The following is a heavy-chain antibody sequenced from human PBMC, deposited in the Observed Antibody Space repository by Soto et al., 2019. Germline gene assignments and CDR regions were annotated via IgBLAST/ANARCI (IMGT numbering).Heavy chain of an antibody. CDR3: ARDDTPIADRSRYYYGMDV. CDR1: GFTFSSYS. D-gene: IGHD6-6*01. V-gene: IGHV3-48*02. Sequence: PGGSLRLSCAASGFTFSSYSMNWVRQAPGKGLEWVSYISSSSSTIYYADSVKGRFTISRDNAKNSLYLQMNSLRDADTAVYYCARDDTPIADRSRYYYGMDVWGQGTTVTVSS. J-gene: IGHJ6*02. CDR2: ISSSSSTI.